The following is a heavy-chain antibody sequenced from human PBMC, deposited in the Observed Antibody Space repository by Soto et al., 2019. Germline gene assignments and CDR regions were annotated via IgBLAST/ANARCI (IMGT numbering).Heavy chain of an antibody. Sequence: SETLSLTCAVYGGSFSGYYWSWIRQPPGKGLEWIGEINHSGSTNYNPSLKSRVTISVDTSKNQFSLKLSSVTAADTAVYYCAREGDDYEGVWGMDVWGQGTTVTVS. D-gene: IGHD4-17*01. V-gene: IGHV4-34*01. CDR2: INHSGST. J-gene: IGHJ6*02. CDR1: GGSFSGYY. CDR3: AREGDDYEGVWGMDV.